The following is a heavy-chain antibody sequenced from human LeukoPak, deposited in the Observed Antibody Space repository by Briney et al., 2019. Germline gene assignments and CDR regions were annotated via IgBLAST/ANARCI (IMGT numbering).Heavy chain of an antibody. Sequence: PGGSLRLSCAASGFTFSSYEMNWVRQAPGKGLERVSYISSSGSTIYYADSVKGRFTISRDNAKNSLYLQMNSLRAEDTAVYYCARGDSSGWYYFDYWGQGTLVTVSS. V-gene: IGHV3-48*03. CDR1: GFTFSSYE. CDR3: ARGDSSGWYYFDY. CDR2: ISSSGSTI. J-gene: IGHJ4*02. D-gene: IGHD6-19*01.